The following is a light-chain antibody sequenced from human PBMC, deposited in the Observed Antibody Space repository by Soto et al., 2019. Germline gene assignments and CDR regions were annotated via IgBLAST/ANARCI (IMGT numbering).Light chain of an antibody. CDR2: GAS. V-gene: IGKV3-15*01. J-gene: IGKJ1*01. CDR3: QHNNNWPLT. Sequence: EIVMTQSPGTLSVSPGERATLSCRASQSINRNLAWYHQRPGQAPRLLMFGASTRATGIPDRFRGSGSGTEFTLTISSLQSDDFGVYYCQHNNNWPLTFGRGTKVDIK. CDR1: QSINRN.